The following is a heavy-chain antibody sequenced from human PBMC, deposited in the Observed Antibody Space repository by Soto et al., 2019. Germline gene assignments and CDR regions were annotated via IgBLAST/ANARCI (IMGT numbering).Heavy chain of an antibody. CDR3: ARDVDGSGSYYTDY. J-gene: IGHJ4*01. D-gene: IGHD3-10*01. CDR1: GYTFTNYG. Sequence: ASVKVSCKASGYTFTNYGMSWVRQAPVRGLEWVVCISAYKGDTNYAQNLRGRVTMTTDTSKNTAYMELRSLRDDDTAVYYCARDVDGSGSYYTDYW. CDR2: ISAYKGDT. V-gene: IGHV1-18*01.